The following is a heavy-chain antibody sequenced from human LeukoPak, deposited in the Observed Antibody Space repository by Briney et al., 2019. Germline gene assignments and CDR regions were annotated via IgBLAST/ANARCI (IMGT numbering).Heavy chain of an antibody. Sequence: SETLSLTCTVSGGSISIYYWNWIRQPPGKGLEWIGDIQYSGSTNYNPSLKSRVTILLDTSKNQFSLRLNSVTAADTAVYYCARDWELGHWGQGTLVTVS. J-gene: IGHJ5*02. CDR1: GGSISIYY. V-gene: IGHV4-59*01. CDR3: ARDWELGH. D-gene: IGHD1-1*01. CDR2: IQYSGST.